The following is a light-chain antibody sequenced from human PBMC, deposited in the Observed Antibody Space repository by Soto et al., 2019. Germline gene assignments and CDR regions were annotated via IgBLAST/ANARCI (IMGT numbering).Light chain of an antibody. CDR3: QQYSSYYS. J-gene: IGKJ2*03. Sequence: DIQMTQSPSNLSASVGDRVTITCRASQSITRYLAWYQQKPGKAPKVPIFDASISESGAPSRFSGSGSGTEFTLTISSLQPDDFATYYCQQYSSYYSFGQGTKLEIK. V-gene: IGKV1-5*01. CDR1: QSITRY. CDR2: DAS.